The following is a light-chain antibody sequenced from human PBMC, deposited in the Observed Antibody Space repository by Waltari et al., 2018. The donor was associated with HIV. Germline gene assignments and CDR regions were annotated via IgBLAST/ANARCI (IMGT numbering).Light chain of an antibody. CDR2: DAS. V-gene: IGKV6-21*01. CDR1: QSIGTS. Sequence: EIVLTQSPDFQSVTPKEKVTITCRASQSIGTSLLWYQQKPYQSPKVLIKDASQSFSGVPSRFSGSGSGTDFTLTINSLEAEEAATYFCQQSSSLPRTFGQGTKVEIK. CDR3: QQSSSLPRT. J-gene: IGKJ1*01.